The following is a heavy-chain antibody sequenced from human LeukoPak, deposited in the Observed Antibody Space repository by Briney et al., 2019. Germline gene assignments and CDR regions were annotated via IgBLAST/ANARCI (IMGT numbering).Heavy chain of an antibody. D-gene: IGHD3-9*01. CDR1: GFTIRSNA. J-gene: IGHJ3*02. CDR3: ARGYDILTYDDAFDI. V-gene: IGHV3-30*04. CDR2: ISYDGSNK. Sequence: GGSLRLSCAASGFTIRSNAMHWVRQAPGKGLEWVAVISYDGSNKYYADSVKGRFTISRDNSKNTLCLQMNSLRAEDTAVYYCARGYDILTYDDAFDIWGQGTMVTVSS.